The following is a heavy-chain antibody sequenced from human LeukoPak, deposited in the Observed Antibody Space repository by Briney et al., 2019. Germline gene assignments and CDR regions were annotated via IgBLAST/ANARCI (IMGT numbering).Heavy chain of an antibody. CDR3: ARDRRYYDSSGLLPFDL. D-gene: IGHD3-22*01. J-gene: IGHJ2*01. V-gene: IGHV1-18*01. Sequence: ASVKVSCKASGYTFTSYGISWVRRAPGQGLEWMGWISAYNGNTNYAQKLQGRVTMTTDTSTSTAYMELRSLRSDDTAVYYCARDRRYYDSSGLLPFDLWGRGTLVTVSS. CDR2: ISAYNGNT. CDR1: GYTFTSYG.